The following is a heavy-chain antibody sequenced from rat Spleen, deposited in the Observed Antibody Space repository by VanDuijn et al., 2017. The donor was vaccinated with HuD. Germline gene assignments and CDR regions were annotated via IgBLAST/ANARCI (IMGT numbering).Heavy chain of an antibody. CDR3: TRGEQLGGDY. CDR2: ISYDGSGT. CDR1: GFTFSDCY. J-gene: IGHJ2*01. Sequence: EVQLVESDGGLVQPGRSLKLSCATSGFTFSDCYMAWVRQAPTKGLEWVATISYDGSGTYYRDSVKGRFTVSRNNAKTTLYLEMDSLRSEDTATYYCTRGEQLGGDYWGQGVMVTVSS. V-gene: IGHV5-29*01. D-gene: IGHD1-10*01.